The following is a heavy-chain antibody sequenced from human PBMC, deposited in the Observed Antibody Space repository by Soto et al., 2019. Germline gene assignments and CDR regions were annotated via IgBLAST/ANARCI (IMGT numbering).Heavy chain of an antibody. CDR2: IVVGIGNT. J-gene: IGHJ4*02. D-gene: IGHD6-13*01. CDR1: GFTFTSSA. Sequence: SVKVSCKASGFTFTSSAVQWVRQARGQRLEWIGWIVVGIGNTNYAQKFQERVTITRDMSTSTAYMELSSLRSEDTAVYYCARSREYSSSWYSFGYFEYWGQGTVVTVSS. V-gene: IGHV1-58*01. CDR3: ARSREYSSSWYSFGYFEY.